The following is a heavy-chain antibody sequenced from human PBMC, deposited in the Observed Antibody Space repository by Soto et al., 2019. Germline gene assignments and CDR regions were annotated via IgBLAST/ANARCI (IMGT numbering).Heavy chain of an antibody. D-gene: IGHD3-3*01. CDR3: VVQEWLFHYYGMDV. CDR1: GFTFSSYA. V-gene: IGHV3-23*01. Sequence: GGSLRLSCAASGFTFSSYAMSWVRQAPGKGLEWVSAISGSGGSTYYADSVKGRFTISRDNSKNTLYLQMNSLRAEDTAVYYCVVQEWLFHYYGMDVWGQGTTVTVSS. CDR2: ISGSGGST. J-gene: IGHJ6*02.